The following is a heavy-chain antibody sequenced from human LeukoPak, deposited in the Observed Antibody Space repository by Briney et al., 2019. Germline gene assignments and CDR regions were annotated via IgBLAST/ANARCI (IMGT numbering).Heavy chain of an antibody. Sequence: ASVKVSCKASGYTFTSYGISWVRQAPGQGLEWMGGIIPIFGTANYAQKFQGRVTITADESTSTAYMELSSLRSEDTAVYYCVTYYYDSSGYYSNWFDPWGQGTLVTVSS. V-gene: IGHV1-69*13. CDR3: VTYYYDSSGYYSNWFDP. CDR1: GYTFTSYG. D-gene: IGHD3-22*01. CDR2: IIPIFGTA. J-gene: IGHJ5*02.